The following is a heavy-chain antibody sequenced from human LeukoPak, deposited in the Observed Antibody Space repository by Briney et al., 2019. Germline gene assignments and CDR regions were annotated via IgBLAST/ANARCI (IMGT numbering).Heavy chain of an antibody. Sequence: GGSLRLSCAASGFTFSSYAMSWVRQAPGKGLEWVSAISGSGGSTYYADSVKGLFTISRDNSKNTLYLQMNSLRAEDTAVYYCANTIAAAVDYWGQGTLVTVSS. CDR1: GFTFSSYA. D-gene: IGHD6-13*01. CDR3: ANTIAAAVDY. J-gene: IGHJ4*02. V-gene: IGHV3-23*01. CDR2: ISGSGGST.